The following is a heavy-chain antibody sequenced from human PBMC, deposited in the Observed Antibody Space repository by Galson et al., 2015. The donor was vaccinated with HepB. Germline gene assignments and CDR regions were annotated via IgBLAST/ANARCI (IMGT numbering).Heavy chain of an antibody. CDR2: IKSKTDGGTI. D-gene: IGHD5-18*01. J-gene: IGHJ4*02. Sequence: SLRLSCSASGFTISNAWMSLVRQAPGKRLEWVGRIKSKTDGGTIDYAAPVKGRFTISRDDSKNTLYPQMNSLKTEDTAVYYCTTDIPGYGYGGSDYWGQGTLVTVSS. V-gene: IGHV3-15*01. CDR1: GFTISNAW. CDR3: TTDIPGYGYGGSDY.